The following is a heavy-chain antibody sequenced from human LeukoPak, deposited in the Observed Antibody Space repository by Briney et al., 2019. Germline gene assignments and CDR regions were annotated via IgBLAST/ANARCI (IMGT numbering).Heavy chain of an antibody. D-gene: IGHD6-19*01. Sequence: SETLSLTCTVSGDSITDFDWSWIRQPAGRGLEWIGQVFNSGSATYNASSKSRLTTSLDKSNNQVSLKLISVTAADSAVYYGARHSPSGWYYFDSWGQGALVIVAS. CDR3: ARHSPSGWYYFDS. V-gene: IGHV4-4*07. CDR1: GDSITDFD. J-gene: IGHJ4*02. CDR2: VFNSGSA.